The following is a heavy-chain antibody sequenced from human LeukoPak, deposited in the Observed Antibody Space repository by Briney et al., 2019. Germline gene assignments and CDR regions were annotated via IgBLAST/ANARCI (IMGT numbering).Heavy chain of an antibody. CDR1: GFTFSNYY. CDR3: AREEGVVALYYYYGMDV. Sequence: PGGSLRLSCEASGFTFSNYYMSWVRQAPGKGLEWVANIKQDGSEKYYVDSVKGRFTISRDNAKNSLYLQMDSLRPDDTAVYYCAREEGVVALYYYYGMDVWGQGTTVTVSS. CDR2: IKQDGSEK. D-gene: IGHD2-2*01. J-gene: IGHJ6*02. V-gene: IGHV3-7*01.